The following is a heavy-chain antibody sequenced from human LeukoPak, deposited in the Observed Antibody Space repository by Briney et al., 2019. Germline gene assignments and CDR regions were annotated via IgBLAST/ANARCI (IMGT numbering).Heavy chain of an antibody. D-gene: IGHD2-15*01. V-gene: IGHV1-69*04. Sequence: ASVKVSCKGSGDTFSSHAINWVRQAPGQGLEWMGRIIPILGMTNYAQKFQRRVTITPDKSTSTAYMELSSLRSEDTAVYYCARARDDSVYFDNWGQGTLITVSS. CDR2: IIPILGMT. CDR3: ARARDDSVYFDN. CDR1: GDTFSSHA. J-gene: IGHJ4*02.